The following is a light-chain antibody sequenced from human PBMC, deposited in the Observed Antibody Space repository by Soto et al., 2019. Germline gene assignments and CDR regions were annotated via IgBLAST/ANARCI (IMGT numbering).Light chain of an antibody. CDR2: AAS. CDR1: QSISTY. V-gene: IGKV1-39*01. Sequence: DIQMTQSPSSLSASVGDRVTITCRASQSISTYLNWYQQKPGKAPKLLSYAASTLQSGVPSRLTGSGSGTDFTLTISCLQSEDFPTYYCQQYYSYPSTFGQGTRLE. J-gene: IGKJ5*01. CDR3: QQYYSYPST.